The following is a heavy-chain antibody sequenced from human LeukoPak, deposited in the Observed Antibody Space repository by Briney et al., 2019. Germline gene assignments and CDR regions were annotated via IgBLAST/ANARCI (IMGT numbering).Heavy chain of an antibody. V-gene: IGHV4-59*12. CDR2: IYQSGRA. J-gene: IGHJ4*02. CDR1: GGSISDYY. Sequence: SETLSLTCTVSGGSISDYYWSWIRQPPGKGLEWIGFIYQSGRATYNPSLKSRVNISVDRSKNQFSVEMNSVTAADTAVYFCARGTPDFDSWGQGTLVTVSS. CDR3: ARGTPDFDS.